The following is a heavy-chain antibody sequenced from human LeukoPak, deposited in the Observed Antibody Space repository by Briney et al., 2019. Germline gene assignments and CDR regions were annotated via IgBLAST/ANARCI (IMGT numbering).Heavy chain of an antibody. CDR2: IRYDGSNK. Sequence: GGSLRLSCAASGFTFSSYGMHWVRQAPGKGLEWVAFIRYDGSNKYYADSVKGRFTISRDNSKNTLYLQMNSLRAEDTAVYYCAKDYASQWAFDIWGQGTMVTVSS. CDR3: AKDYASQWAFDI. V-gene: IGHV3-30*02. CDR1: GFTFSSYG. J-gene: IGHJ3*02. D-gene: IGHD3-16*01.